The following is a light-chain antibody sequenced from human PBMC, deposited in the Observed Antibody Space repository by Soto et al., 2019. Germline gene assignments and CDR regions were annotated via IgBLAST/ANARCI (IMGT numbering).Light chain of an antibody. CDR3: VSYTNSDSWV. CDR1: NSDIGAYSR. CDR2: AVS. Sequence: QSVLTQPASLSGSPGQSITISCTGTNSDIGAYSRVCGYQQHPGKVPKLMIYAVSNRPSGISNRFSGSKSGNTASLTISGLLAEDEADYYCVSYTNSDSWVFGGGTKLTVL. J-gene: IGLJ3*02. V-gene: IGLV2-14*03.